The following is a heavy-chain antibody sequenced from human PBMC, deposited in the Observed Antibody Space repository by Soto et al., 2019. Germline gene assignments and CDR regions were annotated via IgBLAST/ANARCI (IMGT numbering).Heavy chain of an antibody. Sequence: GGSLRLSCAASGFTFSSYSMNWVRQAPGKGLEWVSSISSSSSYIYYADSVKGRFTISRDNAKNSLYLQMNSLRAEDTAVYYCARDPTMAMAFDIWGQGTTVTVSS. V-gene: IGHV3-21*01. CDR2: ISSSSSYI. CDR1: GFTFSSYS. D-gene: IGHD3-10*01. J-gene: IGHJ3*02. CDR3: ARDPTMAMAFDI.